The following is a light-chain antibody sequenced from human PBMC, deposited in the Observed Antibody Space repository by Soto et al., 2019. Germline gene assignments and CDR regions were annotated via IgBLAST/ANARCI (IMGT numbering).Light chain of an antibody. CDR2: DAS. CDR1: QSVSGY. CDR3: QHRSKWPWT. V-gene: IGKV3-11*01. Sequence: EIVLTQSPATLSLSPGERDTLSCRASQSVSGYLAWYQHKPGQSPRLLIYDASNRATGIPARFSGSGSGTDFTLTISFLEPEDFAVYYCQHRSKWPWTCGQWTKVDIK. J-gene: IGKJ1*01.